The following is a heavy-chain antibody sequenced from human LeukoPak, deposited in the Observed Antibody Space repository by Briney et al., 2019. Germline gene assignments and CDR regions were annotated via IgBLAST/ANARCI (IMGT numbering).Heavy chain of an antibody. J-gene: IGHJ6*02. Sequence: GASVKVSCKASGYTFTSYGISWVRQAPGQGFEWMGGIIPIFGTANYAQKFQGRVTITADESTSTAYMELSSLRSEDTAVYYCARDYSMDVWGQGTTVTVSS. V-gene: IGHV1-69*13. CDR1: GYTFTSYG. CDR3: ARDYSMDV. D-gene: IGHD2-2*02. CDR2: IIPIFGTA.